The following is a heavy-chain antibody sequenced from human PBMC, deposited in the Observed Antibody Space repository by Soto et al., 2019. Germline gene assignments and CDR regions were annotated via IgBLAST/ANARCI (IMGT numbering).Heavy chain of an antibody. V-gene: IGHV3-30*18. J-gene: IGHJ3*02. D-gene: IGHD6-13*01. CDR1: GFTFSSYG. CDR2: ISYDSSHK. Sequence: GGSLRLSCAASGFTFSSYGMHWVRQAPGKGLEWVAVISYDSSHKYYAGSVKGRLTISRDTSKNTLYLQMNSLRVEDTAVYYCTKGAAAGILDAFDIWGQGTVVTVSS. CDR3: TKGAAAGILDAFDI.